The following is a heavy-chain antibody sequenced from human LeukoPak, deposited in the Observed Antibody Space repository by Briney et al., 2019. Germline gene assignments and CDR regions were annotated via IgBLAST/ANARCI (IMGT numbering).Heavy chain of an antibody. D-gene: IGHD3-22*01. Sequence: GGSLRLSCAASGFTFDDYTMHWVRQAPGKGLEWVSLISWDGGSTYYADSVKGRFTISRDNSKNTLYLQMNSLRAEDTAVYYCARDKRDDSSGLPLYYFDYWGQGTPVTVSS. CDR1: GFTFDDYT. V-gene: IGHV3-43*01. J-gene: IGHJ4*02. CDR3: ARDKRDDSSGLPLYYFDY. CDR2: ISWDGGST.